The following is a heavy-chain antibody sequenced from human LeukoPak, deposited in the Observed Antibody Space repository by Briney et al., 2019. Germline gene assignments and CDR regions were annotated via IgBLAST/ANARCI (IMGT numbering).Heavy chain of an antibody. V-gene: IGHV4-61*02. CDR1: GGSISSGSYY. D-gene: IGHD2-15*01. Sequence: PSETLSLTCTVSGGSISSGSYYWSWNRQPAGKGLEWIGRIYTSGSTNYNPSLKSRVTISVDTSKNQFSLKLSSVTAADTAVYYCARERMYCSGGCCYPRFDYWGQGTLVTVSS. J-gene: IGHJ4*02. CDR3: ARERMYCSGGCCYPRFDY. CDR2: IYTSGST.